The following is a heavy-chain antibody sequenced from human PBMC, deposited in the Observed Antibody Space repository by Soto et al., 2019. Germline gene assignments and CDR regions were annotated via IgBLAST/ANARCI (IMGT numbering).Heavy chain of an antibody. CDR3: ARDEGSGSYYNQFDY. D-gene: IGHD3-10*01. CDR2: IIPIFGTA. CDR1: GGTFSSYA. V-gene: IGHV1-69*13. J-gene: IGHJ4*02. Sequence: SVKVSCKASGGTFSSYAISWVRQAPGQGLEWMGGIIPIFGTANYAQKFQGRVTITADESTSTAYMELSSLRSEDTAVYYCARDEGSGSYYNQFDYWGQGTLVTVS.